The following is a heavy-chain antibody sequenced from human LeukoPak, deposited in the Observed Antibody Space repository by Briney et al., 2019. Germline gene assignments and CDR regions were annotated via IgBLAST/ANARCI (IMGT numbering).Heavy chain of an antibody. V-gene: IGHV1-2*02. J-gene: IGHJ6*03. D-gene: IGHD7-27*01. CDR2: INPNSRRT. CDR1: GYTFTSYY. CDR3: ARGPPWGYYMDV. Sequence: ASVKVSCKASGYTFTSYYMHWVGQARGQGLEWMGWINPNSRRTNYAQQFQRRVTMTRDTSISTAYMELSRLRSDDTAVYYCARGPPWGYYMDVWGKGTTVTVSS.